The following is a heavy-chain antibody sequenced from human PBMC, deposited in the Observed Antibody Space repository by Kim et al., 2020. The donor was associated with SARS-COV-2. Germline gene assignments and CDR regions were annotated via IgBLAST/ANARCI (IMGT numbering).Heavy chain of an antibody. Sequence: SETLSLTCKVSGGSISAYYWSWLRQPAGKGLEWIGRIYSSGTSESTNYNPSLQNRVTMSVDTSKNQFSLKLSSVTAADTAVYYCARDLIILVDAGPHDTFDIWGQGTMVTVSS. V-gene: IGHV4-4*07. CDR3: ARDLIILVDAGPHDTFDI. CDR2: IYSSGTSEST. CDR1: GGSISAYY. J-gene: IGHJ3*02. D-gene: IGHD3-10*01.